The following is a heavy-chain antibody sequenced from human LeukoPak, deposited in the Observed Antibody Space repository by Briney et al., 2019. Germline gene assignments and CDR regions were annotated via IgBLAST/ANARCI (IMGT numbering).Heavy chain of an antibody. CDR3: ASGYCGGACQLGGVDM. CDR1: GGSISSSSYY. CDR2: IYYSGST. Sequence: TSETLSLTCTVSGGSISSSSYYWGWIRQPPGKGLEWIGSIYYSGSTYYNPSLKSRVSISVHTSQNQFSLKLSSVTAADTAVYYCASGYCGGACQLGGVDMWGQGTMVTVSS. J-gene: IGHJ3*02. D-gene: IGHD2-21*02. V-gene: IGHV4-39*07.